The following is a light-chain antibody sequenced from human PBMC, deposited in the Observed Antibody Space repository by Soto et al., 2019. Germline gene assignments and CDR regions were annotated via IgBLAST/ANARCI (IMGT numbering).Light chain of an antibody. V-gene: IGLV2-14*01. CDR1: NSDVGYYNY. CDR3: SSYTSSTTRV. Sequence: QSALTQPASVSGSPGQSITISCTGTNSDVGYYNYVSWYQQHPGKAPKLIIYEVTNRPSGASNRFSGSKSGNTASLTISGLQPEDEADYYCSSYTSSTTRVFGTGTKVTAL. J-gene: IGLJ1*01. CDR2: EVT.